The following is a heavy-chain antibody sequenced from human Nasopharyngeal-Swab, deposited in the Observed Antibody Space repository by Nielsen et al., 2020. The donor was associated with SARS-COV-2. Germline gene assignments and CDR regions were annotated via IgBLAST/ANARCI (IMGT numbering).Heavy chain of an antibody. CDR2: IYYSGST. Sequence: SETLSLTCTVSGGSISSYYWSWIRQPPGKGLEWIGYIYYSGSTNYNPSLKSRVTISVDTSKNQSSLKLSSVTAADTAVYYCARQRTAMVLDYWGQGTLVTVSS. CDR3: ARQRTAMVLDY. D-gene: IGHD5-18*01. V-gene: IGHV4-59*08. J-gene: IGHJ4*02. CDR1: GGSISSYY.